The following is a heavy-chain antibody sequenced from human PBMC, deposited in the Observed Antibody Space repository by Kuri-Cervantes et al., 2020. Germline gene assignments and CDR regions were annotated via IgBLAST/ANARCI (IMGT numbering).Heavy chain of an antibody. J-gene: IGHJ4*02. Sequence: ASVKVSCKASGYTFTSYGISWVRQAPGQGLEWMGWISAYNGNTNYAQKLQGRVTITADESTSTVYMELSSLRSEDTAVYYCARQDCSGGSCYSGSIDYWGQGTLVTVSS. D-gene: IGHD2-15*01. CDR1: GYTFTSYG. CDR3: ARQDCSGGSCYSGSIDY. CDR2: ISAYNGNT. V-gene: IGHV1-18*01.